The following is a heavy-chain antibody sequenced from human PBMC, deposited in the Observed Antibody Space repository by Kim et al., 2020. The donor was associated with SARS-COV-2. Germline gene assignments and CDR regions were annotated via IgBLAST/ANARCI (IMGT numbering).Heavy chain of an antibody. V-gene: IGHV3-21*01. CDR3: ARDHSGSYRTLVGAFDI. D-gene: IGHD1-26*01. Sequence: GGSLRLSCAASGFTFSSYSMNWVRQAPGKGLEWVSSISSSSSYIYYADSVKGRFTISRDNAKNSLYLQMNSLRAEDTAVYYCARDHSGSYRTLVGAFDIWGQGTMVTVSS. CDR2: ISSSSSYI. J-gene: IGHJ3*02. CDR1: GFTFSSYS.